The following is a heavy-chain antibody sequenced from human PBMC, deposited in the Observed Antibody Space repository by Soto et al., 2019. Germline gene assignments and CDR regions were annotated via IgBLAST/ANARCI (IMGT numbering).Heavy chain of an antibody. D-gene: IGHD6-13*01. CDR2: IFPGDSDT. V-gene: IGHV5-51*01. CDR3: AAGYTTGPDAFDI. J-gene: IGHJ3*02. CDR1: GYNFANYW. Sequence: GESLKISCKGSGYNFANYWIGWVRQMPGKGLEWMGMIFPGDSDTKNSPSLQGQITMSVDKSDSSAYLQWRSLKASDTAMYYCAAGYTTGPDAFDIWGQGTMVTVS.